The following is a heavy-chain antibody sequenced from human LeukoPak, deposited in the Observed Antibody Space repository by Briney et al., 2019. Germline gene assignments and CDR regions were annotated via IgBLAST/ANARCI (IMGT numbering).Heavy chain of an antibody. CDR1: GDSVSSNSAA. J-gene: IGHJ6*04. D-gene: IGHD3-3*01. CDR3: ARDHPSRGYYRPYYGMDV. V-gene: IGHV6-1*01. Sequence: SQTLSLTCAISGDSVSSNSAAWNWIRQSPSRGLEWLGRTYYRSKWYNDYAVSVKSRITINPDTSKNQFSLKLSSVTAADTAVYYCARDHPSRGYYRPYYGMDVWGKGATVTVSS. CDR2: TYYRSKWYN.